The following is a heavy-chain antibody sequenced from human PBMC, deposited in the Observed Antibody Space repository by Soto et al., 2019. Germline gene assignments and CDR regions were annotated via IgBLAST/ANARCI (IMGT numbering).Heavy chain of an antibody. D-gene: IGHD1-7*01. CDR3: ASGTRYREVAFDI. Sequence: NPSETLSLTCTVSGGSISSYYWSWIRQPPGKGLEWIGYIYYSGSTNYNPSLKSRVTISVDTSKNQFSLKLSSVTAADTAVYYCASGTRYREVAFDIWGQGTMVTVSS. CDR2: IYYSGST. V-gene: IGHV4-59*01. J-gene: IGHJ3*02. CDR1: GGSISSYY.